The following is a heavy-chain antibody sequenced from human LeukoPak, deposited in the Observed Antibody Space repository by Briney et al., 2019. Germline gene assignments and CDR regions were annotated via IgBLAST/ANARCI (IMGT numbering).Heavy chain of an antibody. J-gene: IGHJ4*02. CDR2: MNPNSGNT. CDR3: ARTRYYYDSSGHPTDQPPREYFDY. V-gene: IGHV1-8*01. CDR1: GYSFTSYD. Sequence: GASVKVSCKASGYSFTSYDINWVRQATGQGLEWMGWMNPNSGNTGYAQKFQGRVTITADKSTSTAYMELSSLRSEDTAVYYCARTRYYYDSSGHPTDQPPREYFDYWGQGTLVTVSS. D-gene: IGHD3-22*01.